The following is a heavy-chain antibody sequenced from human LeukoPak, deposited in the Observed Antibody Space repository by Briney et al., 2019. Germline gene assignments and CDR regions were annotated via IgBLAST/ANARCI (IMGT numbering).Heavy chain of an antibody. Sequence: SETLSLTCTVSGGSVSSGNYYWSWIRQPPGKGLEWIGYIYHSGSTYYNPSLKSRVTISVDRSKNQFSLKLSSVTAADTAVYYCAREDYYDSSGINWGQGTLVTVSS. CDR1: GGSVSSGNYY. J-gene: IGHJ4*02. V-gene: IGHV4-30-2*01. D-gene: IGHD3-22*01. CDR2: IYHSGST. CDR3: AREDYYDSSGIN.